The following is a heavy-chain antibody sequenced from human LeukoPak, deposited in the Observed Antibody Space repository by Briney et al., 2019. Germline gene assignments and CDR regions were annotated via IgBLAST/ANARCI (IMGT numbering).Heavy chain of an antibody. J-gene: IGHJ4*02. D-gene: IGHD5-18*01. CDR2: IRNGGST. Sequence: RASETLSLTCTVSGGSISSSSYYWGWIRQPPGKGLEWVSGIRNGGSTGYADSVKGRFTISRDNAKNSLYLQMNSLRAEDTALYYCARDYGQLWLELHLFDYWGQGTLVTVSS. CDR3: ARDYGQLWLELHLFDY. V-gene: IGHV3-20*04. CDR1: GGSISSSSYY.